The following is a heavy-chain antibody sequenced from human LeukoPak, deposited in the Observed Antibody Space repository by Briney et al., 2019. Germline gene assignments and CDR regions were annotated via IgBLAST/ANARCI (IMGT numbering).Heavy chain of an antibody. V-gene: IGHV1-69*04. CDR3: ARDHPSGYTLR. J-gene: IGHJ4*02. Sequence: ASVKVSCKASGGTFSSYAISWVRQAPGQGLEWMGRIIPILGIANYAQKFQGRVTITAGKSTSTAYMELSSLRSEDTAVYYCARDHPSGYTLRWGQGTLVTVSS. CDR2: IIPILGIA. CDR1: GGTFSSYA. D-gene: IGHD5-18*01.